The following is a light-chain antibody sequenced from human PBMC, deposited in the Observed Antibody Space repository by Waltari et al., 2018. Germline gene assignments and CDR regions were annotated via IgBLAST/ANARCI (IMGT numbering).Light chain of an antibody. CDR3: GTWDTSLSALI. CDR2: ENN. Sequence: SVLTQPPSVSAAPGQTVTISCSGSSSNIGNAYVSWYPPLPGTAPKLFIYENNKRPSGIPDRFSGSKSGTSATLGITGLQTGDEADYYCGTWDTSLSALIFGGGTKLTVL. J-gene: IGLJ2*01. CDR1: SSNIGNAY. V-gene: IGLV1-51*02.